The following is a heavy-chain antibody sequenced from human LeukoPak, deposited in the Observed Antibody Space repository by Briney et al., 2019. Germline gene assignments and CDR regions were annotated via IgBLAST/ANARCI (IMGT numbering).Heavy chain of an antibody. J-gene: IGHJ4*02. CDR3: VRDRIRLGYNPFDY. CDR2: INPNSGGT. V-gene: IGHV1-2*02. D-gene: IGHD5-18*01. CDR1: GYTFTGYY. Sequence: ASVKVSCKASGYTFTGYYLYWVRQAPGQGLEWMGWINPNSGGTNYAQKYQGRVTMTRDTSISTAYMELSRLRSDDTAVYYCVRDRIRLGYNPFDYWGQGTLVTVSS.